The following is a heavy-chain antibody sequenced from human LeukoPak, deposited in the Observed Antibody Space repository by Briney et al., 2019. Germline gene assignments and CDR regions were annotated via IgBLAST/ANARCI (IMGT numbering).Heavy chain of an antibody. V-gene: IGHV1-2*02. J-gene: IGHJ4*02. D-gene: IGHD3-22*01. CDR2: INPNSGGT. CDR1: GYTFSGYY. CDR3: ARDDPIYYDSSGYYGI. Sequence: VASVKVSCKASGYTFSGYYMHWVRQAPGQGLEWMGWINPNSGGTNYAQKFQGRVTMTRDTSISTAYMELSRLRSDDTAVYYCARDDPIYYDSSGYYGIWGQGTLVTVSS.